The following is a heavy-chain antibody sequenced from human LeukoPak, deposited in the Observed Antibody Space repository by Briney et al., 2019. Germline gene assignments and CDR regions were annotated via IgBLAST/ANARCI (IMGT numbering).Heavy chain of an antibody. CDR1: GYTLTELS. V-gene: IGHV1-24*01. CDR3: VSFGPRTWSGYSSYMDV. CDR2: FDPEDGET. D-gene: IGHD3-3*01. J-gene: IGHJ6*03. Sequence: ASVKVSCKVSGYTLTELSMHWVRQAPGKGLEWMGGFDPEDGETIYAQKFQGRVTMTEDTSTDTAYMELSSQRSEDTAVYYCVSFGPRTWSGYSSYMDVWGKGTTVTVSS.